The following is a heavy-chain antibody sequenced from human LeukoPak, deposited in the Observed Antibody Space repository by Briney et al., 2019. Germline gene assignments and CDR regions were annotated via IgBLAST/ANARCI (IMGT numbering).Heavy chain of an antibody. J-gene: IGHJ4*02. Sequence: GGSLRLSCAVSGITLSNYGMSWVRQAPGKGLEWVAGISDSGGRTKYADSVKGRFTIARDNRKNTLYLQMNSLRAEDTAVYFCAKRGVVIRVILVGFHKEAYYFESWGQGALVTVSS. V-gene: IGHV3-23*01. CDR1: GITLSNYG. D-gene: IGHD3/OR15-3a*01. CDR2: ISDSGGRT. CDR3: AKRGVVIRVILVGFHKEAYYFES.